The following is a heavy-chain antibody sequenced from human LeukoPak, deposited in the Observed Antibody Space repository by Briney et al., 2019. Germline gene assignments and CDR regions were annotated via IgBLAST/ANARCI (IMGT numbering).Heavy chain of an antibody. CDR2: IYSGGNT. CDR1: GFTVSRSD. Sequence: GGSLRLSCAASGFTVSRSDMNWVRQAPGKGLEWVSVIYSGGNTNYLDSVKGRFTVSRDSSKNTVHLQLKSLRAEDTAVYYCAKVPPSRSEAAADYYFDYWGQGTLVTVSS. D-gene: IGHD6-13*01. CDR3: AKVPPSRSEAAADYYFDY. J-gene: IGHJ4*02. V-gene: IGHV3-66*01.